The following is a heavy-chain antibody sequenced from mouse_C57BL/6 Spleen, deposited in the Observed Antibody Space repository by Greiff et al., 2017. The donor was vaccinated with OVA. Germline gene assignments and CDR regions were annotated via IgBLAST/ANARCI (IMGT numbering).Heavy chain of an antibody. J-gene: IGHJ1*03. V-gene: IGHV1-7*01. CDR3: ARTISSTIVERYFCV. CDR2: INPSSGYT. Sequence: VQLQQSGAELAKPGASVKLSCTASGYTFTSYWMHWVHQRPGQGLEWIGYINPSSGYTKYNQKFKDKATLTADKSTSTAYMQLSSLTYEDTAVYYCARTISSTIVERYFCVWGTGTTVTVAS. D-gene: IGHD1-1*01. CDR1: GYTFTSYW.